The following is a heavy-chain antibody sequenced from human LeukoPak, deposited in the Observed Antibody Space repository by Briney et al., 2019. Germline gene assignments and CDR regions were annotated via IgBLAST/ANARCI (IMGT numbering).Heavy chain of an antibody. CDR2: ISSSSSYI. CDR3: ARGGYQPYYYMDV. V-gene: IGHV3-21*01. J-gene: IGHJ6*03. CDR1: GFTFSSYS. Sequence: GGSLRLSCAASGFTFSSYSMNWVRQAPGKGLEWVSSISSSSSYIYYADSVKGRFTISRDNSKKIVYLQMDSLRVDDTAVYYCARGGYQPYYYMDVWSTGTTVTVSS. D-gene: IGHD2-2*01.